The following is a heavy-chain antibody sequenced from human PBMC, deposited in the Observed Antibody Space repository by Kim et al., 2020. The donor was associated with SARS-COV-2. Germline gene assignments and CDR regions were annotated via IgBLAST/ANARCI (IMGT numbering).Heavy chain of an antibody. CDR2: IKQDGSEK. J-gene: IGHJ1*01. Sequence: GGSLRLSCAASGFTFSSYWMSWVRQAPGKGLEWVANIKQDGSEKYYVDSVKGRFTISRDNAKNSLYLQMNSLRAEDTAVYYCASAEMATIRAYFQHWGQGTLVTVSS. V-gene: IGHV3-7*01. CDR1: GFTFSSYW. D-gene: IGHD5-12*01. CDR3: ASAEMATIRAYFQH.